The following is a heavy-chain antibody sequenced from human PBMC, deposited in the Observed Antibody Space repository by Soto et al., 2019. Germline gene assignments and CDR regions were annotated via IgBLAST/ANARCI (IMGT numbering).Heavy chain of an antibody. CDR3: AKLIVVVPAASGFRSSWPKDYGMDV. CDR1: GFTFSSYA. V-gene: IGHV3-23*01. CDR2: ISGSGGST. Sequence: GGSLRLSCAASGFTFSSYAMSWVRQAPGKGLEWVSAISGSGGSTYYADSVKGRFTISRDNSKNTLYLQMNSLRAEDTAVYYCAKLIVVVPAASGFRSSWPKDYGMDVWGQGTTVTVSS. J-gene: IGHJ6*02. D-gene: IGHD2-2*01.